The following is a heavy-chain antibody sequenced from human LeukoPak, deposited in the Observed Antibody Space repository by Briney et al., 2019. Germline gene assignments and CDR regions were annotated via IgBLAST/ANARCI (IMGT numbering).Heavy chain of an antibody. CDR2: ISNSGDSP. CDR1: GFTFTTYA. CDR3: ARDFLTGYFDY. J-gene: IGHJ4*02. Sequence: GGSLRLSCAASGFTFTTYAMSWVRQAPGKGLEWVSAISNSGDSPYYADSVKGRFTISRDNSKNTLFLQMNSLSDEDTAVYYCARDFLTGYFDYWGQGTLVTVSS. D-gene: IGHD3-9*01. V-gene: IGHV3-23*01.